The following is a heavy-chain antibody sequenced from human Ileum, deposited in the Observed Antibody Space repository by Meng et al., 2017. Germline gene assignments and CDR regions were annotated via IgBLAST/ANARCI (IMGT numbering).Heavy chain of an antibody. CDR2: MNTGSSDT. CDR3: VRDLYGYADGAY. D-gene: IGHD5-18*01. CDR1: GNTFTTF. J-gene: IGHJ4*02. Sequence: QVVQVGAPLEKPGASVKVSCNTSGNTFTTFIHWVPQSPGQGLEWMGVMNTGSSDTLTAPNFQGRLSMPRDTSTSTVYMVMSSLRSEDTAVYYCVRDLYGYADGAYWGQGTLVTVSS. V-gene: IGHV1-46*01.